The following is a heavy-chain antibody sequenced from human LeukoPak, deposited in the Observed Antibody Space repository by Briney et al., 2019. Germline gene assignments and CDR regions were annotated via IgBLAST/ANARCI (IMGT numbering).Heavy chain of an antibody. Sequence: AGGSLRLSCAASGFTFDDYGMSWVRQAPGKGLEWVSGINWNGGSTGYADSVKSRFTISRDNAKNSLYLQMNSLRAEDTALYYCARDLLGGNSGGYFDYWGQGTLVTVSS. CDR3: ARDLLGGNSGGYFDY. CDR1: GFTFDDYG. J-gene: IGHJ4*02. V-gene: IGHV3-20*04. D-gene: IGHD4-23*01. CDR2: INWNGGST.